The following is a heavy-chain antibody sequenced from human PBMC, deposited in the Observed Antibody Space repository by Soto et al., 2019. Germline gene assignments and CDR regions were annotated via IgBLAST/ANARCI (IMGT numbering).Heavy chain of an antibody. V-gene: IGHV1-18*01. J-gene: IGHJ4*02. CDR2: ISAYNGNT. CDR1: GYTFTSYG. D-gene: IGHD3-22*01. CDR3: ARDMYDYDSSGYYYDY. Sequence: ASVKVSCKASGYTFTSYGISWVRQAPGQGLEWMGWISAYNGNTNYAQKLQGRVTMTTDTSTSTAYMELRSLRSDDTAVYYCARDMYDYDSSGYYYDYWGQGTLVTVSS.